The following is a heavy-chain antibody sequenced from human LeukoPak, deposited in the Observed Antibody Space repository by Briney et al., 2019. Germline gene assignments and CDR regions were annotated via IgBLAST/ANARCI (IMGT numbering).Heavy chain of an antibody. CDR3: SMDLSGAHDY. D-gene: IGHD2-2*03. J-gene: IGHJ4*02. V-gene: IGHV3-74*01. CDR2: VNTDGRTT. Sequence: GGSLRLSCAASGFTFSSYWMHWVRQAPGKGLVWVSRVNTDGRTTNYADSVRGRFTISRDNAENTLYLQMNSLRVEDTAVYYCSMDLSGAHDYWGQGSAPTASS. CDR1: GFTFSSYW.